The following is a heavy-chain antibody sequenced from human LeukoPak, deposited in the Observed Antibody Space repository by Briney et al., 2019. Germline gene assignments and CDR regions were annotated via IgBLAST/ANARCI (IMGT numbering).Heavy chain of an antibody. D-gene: IGHD1-26*01. CDR3: ARVQEQMYYYYYMDV. CDR1: GYTFTSYD. CDR2: MNPNSGNT. J-gene: IGHJ6*03. Sequence: GASVKVSCKASGYTFTSYDINWVRQATGQGLEWMGWMNPNSGNTGYAQKFQGRVTMTRNTSISTAYMELSSLRSEDTAVYYCARVQEQMYYYYYMDVWGKGTTVTISS. V-gene: IGHV1-8*01.